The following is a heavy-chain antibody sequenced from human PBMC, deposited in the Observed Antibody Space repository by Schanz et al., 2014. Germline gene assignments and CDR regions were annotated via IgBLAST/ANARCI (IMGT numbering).Heavy chain of an antibody. CDR1: GFSVSSNC. Sequence: EVQLVESGGGLVQPGGSLRLSCAASGFSVSSNCLSWVRQAPGKGLEWVAFIQLDGSEIYYTDSVKGRFTISRDNAKNSLYLQMNGLRPEDTAFYYCAKALGLRPFDYWGQGTLVTVSS. V-gene: IGHV3-7*03. J-gene: IGHJ4*02. D-gene: IGHD2-21*01. CDR3: AKALGLRPFDY. CDR2: IQLDGSEI.